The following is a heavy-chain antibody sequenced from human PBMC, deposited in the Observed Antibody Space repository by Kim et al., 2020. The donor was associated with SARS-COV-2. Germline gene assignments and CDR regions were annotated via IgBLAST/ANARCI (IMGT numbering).Heavy chain of an antibody. Sequence: SETLSLTCTVSGGPISTSTYYWGWIRQPPGKRLEWIGTIYYSGSTYYNPSLKSRVTISVDTSKNQFSLKLSSVTAADTAVYYCARHPKWFGDPTRMDVWGQGTTVTVSS. D-gene: IGHD3-10*01. CDR2: IYYSGST. J-gene: IGHJ6*02. V-gene: IGHV4-39*01. CDR3: ARHPKWFGDPTRMDV. CDR1: GGPISTSTYY.